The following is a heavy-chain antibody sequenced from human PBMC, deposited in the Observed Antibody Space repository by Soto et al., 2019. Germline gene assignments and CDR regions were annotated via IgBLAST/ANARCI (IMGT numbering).Heavy chain of an antibody. CDR3: VRDGIAARPIYFDY. Sequence: QVQLVESGGGVVQPGRSLRLSCAASGFTFSSYGMHWVRQAPGKGLEWVAVIWYDGSNKYYADSVKGRFTISRDNSKNTLYLQMNSLRAEDTAVYYCVRDGIAARPIYFDYWGQGTLVTVSS. CDR2: IWYDGSNK. V-gene: IGHV3-33*01. J-gene: IGHJ4*02. D-gene: IGHD6-6*01. CDR1: GFTFSSYG.